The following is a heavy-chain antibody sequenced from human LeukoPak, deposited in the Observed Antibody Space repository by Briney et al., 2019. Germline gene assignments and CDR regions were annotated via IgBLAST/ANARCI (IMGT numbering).Heavy chain of an antibody. CDR2: ISGSGGST. J-gene: IGHJ4*02. CDR3: AKLVVPAAIEDY. Sequence: GGSLRLSCAASGFTFSSYAMSWVRQAPGKGLGWVSAISGSGGSTYYADSVKGRSTISRDNSKNTLYLQMNSLRAEDTAVYYCAKLVVPAAIEDYWGQGTLVTVSS. V-gene: IGHV3-23*01. CDR1: GFTFSSYA. D-gene: IGHD2-2*01.